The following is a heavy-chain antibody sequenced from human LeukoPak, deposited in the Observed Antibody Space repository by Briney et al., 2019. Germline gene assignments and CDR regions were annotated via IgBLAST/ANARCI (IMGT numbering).Heavy chain of an antibody. Sequence: PSETLSLTCTVSGGSISSYYWSWIRQPPGKGLGWIGYIYYSGSTNYNPSLKSRVTISVDTSKNQFSLKLSSVTAADTAVYYCARDSDDSSGYNWFDPWGQGTLVTVSS. CDR1: GGSISSYY. V-gene: IGHV4-59*01. CDR2: IYYSGST. CDR3: ARDSDDSSGYNWFDP. D-gene: IGHD3-22*01. J-gene: IGHJ5*02.